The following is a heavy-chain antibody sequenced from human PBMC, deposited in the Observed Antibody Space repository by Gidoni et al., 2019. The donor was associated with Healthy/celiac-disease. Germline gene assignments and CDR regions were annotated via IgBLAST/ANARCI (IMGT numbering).Heavy chain of an antibody. V-gene: IGHV1-3*01. J-gene: IGHJ6*02. CDR2: INAGNGNT. D-gene: IGHD3-10*01. Sequence: QVQLVQSGAEVKKPGASVKVSCKASGYTFTSYALHWVRQAPGQRLEWMGWINAGNGNTKYSQKFQGRVTITRDTSASTAYMELSSLRSEDTAVYYCARCITMVRGVIITSYYYYGMDVWGQGTTVTVSS. CDR3: ARCITMVRGVIITSYYYYGMDV. CDR1: GYTFTSYA.